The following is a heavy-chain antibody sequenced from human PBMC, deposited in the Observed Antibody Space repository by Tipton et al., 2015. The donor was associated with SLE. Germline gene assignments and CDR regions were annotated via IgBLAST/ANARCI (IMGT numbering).Heavy chain of an antibody. CDR3: ARGGGSPSY. V-gene: IGHV4-34*01. CDR1: GGSFSGYY. Sequence: TLSLTCSVYGGSFSGYYWSWIRQPPGKGLEWIGEINHSGRTNYNPSLKSRVTISVDMSKNQFSLKLTSVTAADTAVYYCARGGGSPSYWGQGTLVTVSS. J-gene: IGHJ4*02. CDR2: INHSGRT. D-gene: IGHD2-15*01.